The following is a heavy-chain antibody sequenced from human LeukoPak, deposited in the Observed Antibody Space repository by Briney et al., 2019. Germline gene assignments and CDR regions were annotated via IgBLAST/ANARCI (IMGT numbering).Heavy chain of an antibody. CDR1: RFTFSSYA. J-gene: IGHJ4*02. D-gene: IGHD2-15*01. Sequence: GGSLRLSCAASRFTFSSYAMSGARQAPGKGLEWVSAISGSGGRTSYADSVKGRFTISRDNSKSTLYLQMNSLRAEDTAVYYCAGYCSGGNCYSGLVYGGQGTLVAVSS. CDR3: AGYCSGGNCYSGLVY. CDR2: ISGSGGRT. V-gene: IGHV3-23*01.